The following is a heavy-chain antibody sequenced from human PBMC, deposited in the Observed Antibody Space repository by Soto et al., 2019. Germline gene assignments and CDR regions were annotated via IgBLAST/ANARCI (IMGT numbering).Heavy chain of an antibody. CDR2: IYYTGGT. CDR1: GGSMSSYY. CDR3: ARPSYTSVWYHAFDI. D-gene: IGHD6-13*01. J-gene: IGHJ3*02. V-gene: IGHV4-59*08. Sequence: ASETLSLTCTVSGGSMSSYYWSWIRQPPGKGLEWIGYIYYTGGTNYNPSLKSRVTISVDTSKNQFSLRLSSLTAADTAVYYCARPSYTSVWYHAFDIWGQGTMVTVSS.